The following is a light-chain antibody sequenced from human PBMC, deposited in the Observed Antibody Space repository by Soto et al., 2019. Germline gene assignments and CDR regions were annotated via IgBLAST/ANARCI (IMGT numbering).Light chain of an antibody. Sequence: EIVLTQSPATLSVSPGERATLSCRASQSVDNNLAWYQQQPGQAPRLLVYAASTRATGLPAKYSGSGSGTEFTLTISSLQSEDFAVYHCQQYNDWPQTFGQGTKVEIK. J-gene: IGKJ1*01. CDR3: QQYNDWPQT. V-gene: IGKV3-15*01. CDR1: QSVDNN. CDR2: AAS.